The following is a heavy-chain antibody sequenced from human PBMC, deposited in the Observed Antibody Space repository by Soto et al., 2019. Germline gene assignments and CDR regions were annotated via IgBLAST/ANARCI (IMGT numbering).Heavy chain of an antibody. D-gene: IGHD3-10*01. CDR2: ISGGGSNT. CDR1: GFTFSSYG. V-gene: IGHV3-23*01. Sequence: GGSLRLSCAASGFTFSSYGMSWVRQAPGKGLEWVSGISGGGSNTYHADSVKGRFTISRDNSKNTLYLHMNSLRAEDTAVYYCAKRTPSGSLQPFDYWGQGTLVTSPQ. J-gene: IGHJ4*02. CDR3: AKRTPSGSLQPFDY.